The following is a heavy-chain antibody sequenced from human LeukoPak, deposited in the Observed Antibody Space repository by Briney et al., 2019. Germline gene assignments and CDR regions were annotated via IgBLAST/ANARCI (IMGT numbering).Heavy chain of an antibody. Sequence: GGSLRLSCAASGFTFSSFWMRWVRQAPGKGLEWVAYITLSRTTIYYADSVKGRFTISRDNAKNSLSLQMNSLRDEDTAVYYCARETPGSSSWTAFDFWGQGTLVTVSS. CDR2: ITLSRTTI. CDR1: GFTFSSFW. V-gene: IGHV3-48*02. CDR3: ARETPGSSSWTAFDF. J-gene: IGHJ4*02. D-gene: IGHD6-13*01.